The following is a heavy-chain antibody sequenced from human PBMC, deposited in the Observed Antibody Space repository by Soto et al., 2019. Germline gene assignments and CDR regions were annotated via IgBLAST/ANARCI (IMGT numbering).Heavy chain of an antibody. CDR1: GFTFGNYA. D-gene: IGHD2-21*02. CDR2: ISDPGTST. CDR3: AKSLVTPSDAFDL. V-gene: IGHV3-23*01. J-gene: IGHJ3*01. Sequence: PGGSLRLSCAASGFTFGNYAMNWGRQAPGKGLEWISSISDPGTSTYYANSVKGRFSMSRDNSKNTLFLQMNRLRADDTAVYFCAKSLVTPSDAFDLWGRGTLVTVSS.